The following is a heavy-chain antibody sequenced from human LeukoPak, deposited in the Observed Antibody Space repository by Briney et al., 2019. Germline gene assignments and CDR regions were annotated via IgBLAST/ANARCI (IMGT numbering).Heavy chain of an antibody. Sequence: SETLSLTCTVSGGSVSSGSYYWSWIRQPPGKGLEWIGYIYYSGSSNYNPSLESQVTISVDPSKNQFSLKLSSVTAADTAVYYCARVPAGRYYGMDVWGQGTTVTVSS. CDR2: IYYSGSS. D-gene: IGHD1-1*01. V-gene: IGHV4-61*01. CDR1: GGSVSSGSYY. J-gene: IGHJ6*02. CDR3: ARVPAGRYYGMDV.